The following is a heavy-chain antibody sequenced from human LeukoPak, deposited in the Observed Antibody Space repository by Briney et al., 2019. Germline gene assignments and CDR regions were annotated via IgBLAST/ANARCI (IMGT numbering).Heavy chain of an antibody. V-gene: IGHV3-48*01. CDR3: ARASELRDTAMVSRSLYYYYYYMDV. D-gene: IGHD5-18*01. CDR2: ISSSSSTI. CDR1: GFTFSSYS. J-gene: IGHJ6*03. Sequence: GGSLRLSCAASGFTFSSYSMNWVRQAPGEGLEWVSYISSSSSTIYYADSVKGRFTISRDNAKNSLYLQMNSLRAEDTAVYYCARASELRDTAMVSRSLYYYYYYMDVWGKGTTVTVSS.